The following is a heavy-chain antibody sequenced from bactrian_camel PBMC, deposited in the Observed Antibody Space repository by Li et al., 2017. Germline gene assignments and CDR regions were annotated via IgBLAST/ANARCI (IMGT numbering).Heavy chain of an antibody. V-gene: IGHV3S6*01. Sequence: HVQLVESGGGLVQPGGALRLSCAASGFTFSRYWMTWVRQAPGKGLEWVCSIADGDTYYADSVKGRFTISRDNAKNTVYLQMNSLKAEDTVVYYCVREPNSGSCYYTSQIFGYWGQGTQVTVS. CDR3: VREPNSGSCYYTSQIFGY. D-gene: IGHD2*01. CDR1: GFTFSRYW. CDR2: IADGDT. J-gene: IGHJ6*01.